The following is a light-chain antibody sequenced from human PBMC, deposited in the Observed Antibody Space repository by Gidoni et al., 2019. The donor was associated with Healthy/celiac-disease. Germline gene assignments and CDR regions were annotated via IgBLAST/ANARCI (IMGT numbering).Light chain of an antibody. J-gene: IGKJ1*01. CDR2: GAS. V-gene: IGKV3-20*01. Sequence: PGERATLTCRASQSVSSTYLAWYQQKPGQAPRLLIYGASSRATGIPDRFSGSGSGTDFTLTISRLEPEDFAVYYCQQYGSSPWTFGQGTKVEIK. CDR3: QQYGSSPWT. CDR1: QSVSSTY.